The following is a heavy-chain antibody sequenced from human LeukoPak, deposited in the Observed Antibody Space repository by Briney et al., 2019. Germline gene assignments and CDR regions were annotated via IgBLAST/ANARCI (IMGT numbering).Heavy chain of an antibody. CDR2: IIPILGIA. D-gene: IGHD3-3*01. J-gene: IGHJ6*02. Sequence: SVKVSCKASGYTFNSYGISWVRQAPGQGLEWMGRIIPILGIANYAQKFQGRVTITADKSTSTAYMELSSLRSEDTAVYYCARVSRGDDFWSGRSLMDVWGQGTTVTVSS. V-gene: IGHV1-69*04. CDR3: ARVSRGDDFWSGRSLMDV. CDR1: GYTFNSYG.